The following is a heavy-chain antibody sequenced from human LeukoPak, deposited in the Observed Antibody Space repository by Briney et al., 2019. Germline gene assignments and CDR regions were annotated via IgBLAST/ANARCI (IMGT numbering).Heavy chain of an antibody. CDR3: ARDDWLQLLYFDD. V-gene: IGHV3-33*01. J-gene: IGHJ4*02. CDR2: IGYDGSNK. Sequence: GGSLRLSCAASGFTFSSYGMHWVRQAPGKGLEWVAVIGYDGSNKYYADSVKGRFTISRDNSKNTLYLQMNSLRAEDTAVYYCARDDWLQLLYFDDWGQGTLVTVSS. D-gene: IGHD5-24*01. CDR1: GFTFSSYG.